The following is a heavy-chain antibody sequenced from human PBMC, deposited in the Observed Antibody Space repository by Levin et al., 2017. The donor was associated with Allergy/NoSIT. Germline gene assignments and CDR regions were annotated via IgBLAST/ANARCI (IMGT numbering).Heavy chain of an antibody. CDR1: GGSISSSSYY. CDR3: ARQGGYCSSTSCYYYDGMDV. V-gene: IGHV4-39*01. Sequence: SETLSLTCTVSGGSISSSSYYWGWIRQPPGKGLEWIGSIYYSGSTYYNPSLKSRVTISVDTSKNQFSLKLSSVTAADTAVYYCARQGGYCSSTSCYYYDGMDVWGQGTTVTVSS. CDR2: IYYSGST. D-gene: IGHD2-2*01. J-gene: IGHJ6*02.